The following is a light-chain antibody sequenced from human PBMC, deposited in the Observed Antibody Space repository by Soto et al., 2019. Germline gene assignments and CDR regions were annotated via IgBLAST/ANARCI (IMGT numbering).Light chain of an antibody. CDR3: QQRSNWPLT. V-gene: IGKV3D-20*02. Sequence: EIVLTQSPGTLSLSPGERATLSCRASQSVDSDYLAWYQQKSGQAPRLLIFGASSRAIGIPERFSGSGSGTEFTLSISRLEPEDFAVYYCQQRSNWPLTFGGGTKVEIK. CDR2: GAS. J-gene: IGKJ4*01. CDR1: QSVDSDY.